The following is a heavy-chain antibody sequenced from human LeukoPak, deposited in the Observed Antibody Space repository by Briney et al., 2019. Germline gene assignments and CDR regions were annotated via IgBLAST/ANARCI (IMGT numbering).Heavy chain of an antibody. CDR2: ISGSGGST. CDR1: GFTFSNYA. CDR3: ARGDSSGYSNHY. J-gene: IGHJ4*02. Sequence: GGSLRLSCAASGFTFSNYAMSWVRQAPGKGLEWVSVISGSGGSTYYADSVKGRFTISGDNSKNTLYLQMNTLIAEGTAVYYCARGDSSGYSNHYWGQGTLVTVSS. V-gene: IGHV3-23*01. D-gene: IGHD3-22*01.